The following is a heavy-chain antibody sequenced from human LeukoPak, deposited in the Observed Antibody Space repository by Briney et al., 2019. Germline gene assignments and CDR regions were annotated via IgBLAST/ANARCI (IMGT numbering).Heavy chain of an antibody. D-gene: IGHD3-3*01. CDR1: GFTFSSCA. J-gene: IGHJ4*02. Sequence: GGSLRLSCAASGFTFSSCAMSWVRQAPGKGLEWVSSDSGGSTYYADSVKGRFTISRDNSKNTLYLQMNSLRAEDTAVYYCAKTYDFWSGYLDYWGQGTLVTVSS. CDR2: SDSGGST. V-gene: IGHV3-23*01. CDR3: AKTYDFWSGYLDY.